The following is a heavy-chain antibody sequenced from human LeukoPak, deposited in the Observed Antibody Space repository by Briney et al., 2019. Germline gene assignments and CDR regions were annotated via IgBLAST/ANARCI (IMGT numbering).Heavy chain of an antibody. V-gene: IGHV1-18*01. D-gene: IGHD6-19*01. Sequence: ASVTVSCTASGGTFSSYAISWVRQAPGQGLEWMGWISAYNGHTNYAQKLQGRVTMTTDTSTSTAYMELRSLRSDDTAVYYCARAKAPYSSDWTPWGQGTLVTVSS. CDR3: ARAKAPYSSDWTP. CDR2: ISAYNGHT. CDR1: GGTFSSYA. J-gene: IGHJ5*02.